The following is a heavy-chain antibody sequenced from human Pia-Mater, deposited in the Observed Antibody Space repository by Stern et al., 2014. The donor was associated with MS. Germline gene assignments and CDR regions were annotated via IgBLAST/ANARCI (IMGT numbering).Heavy chain of an antibody. J-gene: IGHJ6*02. V-gene: IGHV1-69*01. CDR3: ARDGDFGSNYGMDV. CDR1: GGTFSRYG. Sequence: QVQLMQSGAELKKPGSSGKGSCKASGGTFSRYGISWVRQAPGQGLEWMGGILPLFGTANHARRFQGRGKLTAAPFTSTAFNELSSLRSEDTAVYYCARDGDFGSNYGMDVWGQGTTVTVAS. CDR2: ILPLFGTA. D-gene: IGHD2-21*02.